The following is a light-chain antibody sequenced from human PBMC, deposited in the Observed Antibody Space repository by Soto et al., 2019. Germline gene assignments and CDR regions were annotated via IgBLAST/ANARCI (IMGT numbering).Light chain of an antibody. CDR2: DAS. Sequence: PGERATLSCRASQSVGNSLAWYQQQPGQAPRLLIYDASIRATGIPDRFSASGSGTDFTLTINRLEPEDFAVYYCQQYSESPLTFGQGTKVDIK. CDR1: QSVGNS. J-gene: IGKJ1*01. CDR3: QQYSESPLT. V-gene: IGKV3-20*01.